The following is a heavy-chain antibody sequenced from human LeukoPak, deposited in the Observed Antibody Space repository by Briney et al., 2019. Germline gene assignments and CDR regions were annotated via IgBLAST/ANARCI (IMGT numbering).Heavy chain of an antibody. CDR2: VSHDGRNQ. Sequence: GGSLGLSCAASGFTFSNYAMHWVRQAPGKGLEWVAIVSHDGRNQYYAESVKGRFTISRDSSKNTVSLQMNSLTAGDSALYYCGRDPSARLTIDFWGQGTLVTVSS. CDR1: GFTFSNYA. D-gene: IGHD5-24*01. J-gene: IGHJ4*02. CDR3: GRDPSARLTIDF. V-gene: IGHV3-30*04.